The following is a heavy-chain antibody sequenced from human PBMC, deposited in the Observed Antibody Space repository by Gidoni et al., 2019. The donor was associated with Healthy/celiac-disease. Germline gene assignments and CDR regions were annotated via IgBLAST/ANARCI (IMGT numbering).Heavy chain of an antibody. CDR2: IYYSGST. J-gene: IGHJ3*02. D-gene: IGHD2-2*01. Sequence: QLQLQESGPGLVKPSETLSLTCTVSGGSISSSSYYWGWIRQPPGKGLEWIGSIYYSGSTYYNPSLKSRVTISVDTSKNQFSLKLSSVTAADTAVYYCARPSEYTAMPAPAFDIWGQGTMVTVSS. CDR3: ARPSEYTAMPAPAFDI. V-gene: IGHV4-39*01. CDR1: GGSISSSSYY.